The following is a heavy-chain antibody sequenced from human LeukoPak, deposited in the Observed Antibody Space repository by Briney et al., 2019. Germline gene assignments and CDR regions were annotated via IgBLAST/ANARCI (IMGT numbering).Heavy chain of an antibody. V-gene: IGHV3-23*01. Sequence: GGSLRLSCAASGFTFSSYAMSWVRQAPGKGLEWVSAISGSGGSTYYADSVKGRLTISRDNSKNTLYLQMNSLRAEDTAVYYCAKVLRYFDWSPYYFDYWGQGTLVTVSS. CDR3: AKVLRYFDWSPYYFDY. CDR1: GFTFSSYA. J-gene: IGHJ4*02. D-gene: IGHD3-9*01. CDR2: ISGSGGST.